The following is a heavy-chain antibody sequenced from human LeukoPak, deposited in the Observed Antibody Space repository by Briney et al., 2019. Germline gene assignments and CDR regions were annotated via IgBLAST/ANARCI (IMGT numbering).Heavy chain of an antibody. J-gene: IGHJ4*02. CDR1: GSTFTVYC. CDR2: INPNSGVT. Sequence: GASVKVSCKASGSTFTVYCIHWVRQAPGQGLEWMGLINPNSGVTNYAQKFEGRVTMTRDTSISTAYMELSRLRSDDTAVYYCARGAMGTTGDRAMVADYWGQGTLVTVSS. D-gene: IGHD5-18*01. V-gene: IGHV1-2*02. CDR3: ARGAMGTTGDRAMVADY.